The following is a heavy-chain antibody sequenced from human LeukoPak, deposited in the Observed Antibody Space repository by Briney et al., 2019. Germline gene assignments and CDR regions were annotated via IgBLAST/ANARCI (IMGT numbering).Heavy chain of an antibody. CDR3: ARGGGDYDILTGYPPFDY. J-gene: IGHJ4*02. D-gene: IGHD3-9*01. Sequence: SVKVSCKASGGTFSSYAISWVRQAPGQGLEWMGRIIPILGIANYAQKFQGRVTITANKSTSTAYMELSSLRSEDTAVYYCARGGGDYDILTGYPPFDYWGQGTLVTVSS. CDR1: GGTFSSYA. V-gene: IGHV1-69*04. CDR2: IIPILGIA.